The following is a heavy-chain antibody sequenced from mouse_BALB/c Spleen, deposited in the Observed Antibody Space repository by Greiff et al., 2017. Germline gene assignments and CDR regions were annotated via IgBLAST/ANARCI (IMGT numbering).Heavy chain of an antibody. Sequence: QVQLQQPGAELVKPGASVKLSCKASGYTFTSYWMHWVKQRPGQGLEWIGEINPSNGRTNYNEKFKSKATLTVDKSCSTAYMQLSSLTSEDSAVYYCARSYGYDSLYAMDYWGQGTSVTVSS. CDR3: ARSYGYDSLYAMDY. J-gene: IGHJ4*01. CDR1: GYTFTSYW. CDR2: INPSNGRT. V-gene: IGHV1S81*02. D-gene: IGHD2-2*01.